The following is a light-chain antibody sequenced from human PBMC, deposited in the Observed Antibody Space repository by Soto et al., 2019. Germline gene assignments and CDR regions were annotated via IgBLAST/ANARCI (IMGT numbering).Light chain of an antibody. CDR1: QSISSW. V-gene: IGKV1-5*03. J-gene: IGKJ4*01. Sequence: DIQMTQSPSTLSASVGDRVTITCRASQSISSWLAWYQQKPGKAPKLLIYKTSSLESGVPSRFSGSGSGTEFTLTSSSLQPDDFATYYCQQYYDYLLTFGGGTKVEI. CDR3: QQYYDYLLT. CDR2: KTS.